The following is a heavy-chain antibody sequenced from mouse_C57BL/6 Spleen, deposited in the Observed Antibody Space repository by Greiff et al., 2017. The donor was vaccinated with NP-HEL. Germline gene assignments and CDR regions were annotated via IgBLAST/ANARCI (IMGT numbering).Heavy chain of an antibody. CDR3: ARDYSNQGYFDV. CDR2: IDPSDSYT. J-gene: IGHJ1*03. D-gene: IGHD2-5*01. V-gene: IGHV1-50*01. CDR1: GYTFTSYW. Sequence: VQLQQPGAELVKPGAPVKLSCKASGYTFTSYWMQWVKQRPGQGLEWIGDIDPSDSYTNYNQKFKGKATLTVDTSSSTAYMQLSSLTSEDSAVYYCARDYSNQGYFDVWGTGTTVTVSS.